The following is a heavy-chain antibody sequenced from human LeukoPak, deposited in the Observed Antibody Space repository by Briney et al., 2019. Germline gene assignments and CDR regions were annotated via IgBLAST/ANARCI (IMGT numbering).Heavy chain of an antibody. J-gene: IGHJ4*02. D-gene: IGHD1-1*01. CDR1: GFTFSAYA. CDR2: ISSNGGSS. CDR3: VKITSVTGGDC. V-gene: IGHV3-64D*09. Sequence: PGRSLRLPCSASGFTFSAYAMYWVRQAPGKGLEYVSGISSNGGSSFYADSVKGRFTISRDNSKNTLYLQMSSLRAEDTAVYYCVKITSVTGGDCWGQGTRLTVSS.